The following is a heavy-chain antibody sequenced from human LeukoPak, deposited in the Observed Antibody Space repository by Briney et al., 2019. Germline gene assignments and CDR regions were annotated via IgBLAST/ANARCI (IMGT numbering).Heavy chain of an antibody. Sequence: SETLSLTCAVYGGSFSGYYWSWIRQPPGKGLEWIGEINHSGSTNYNPSLKSRVTISVDTSKNQISLKLSSVTAADTAVYYCARGMVTHEYDWGQGTLVTVSS. CDR1: GGSFSGYY. CDR2: INHSGST. J-gene: IGHJ4*02. CDR3: ARGMVTHEYD. D-gene: IGHD2-21*02. V-gene: IGHV4-34*01.